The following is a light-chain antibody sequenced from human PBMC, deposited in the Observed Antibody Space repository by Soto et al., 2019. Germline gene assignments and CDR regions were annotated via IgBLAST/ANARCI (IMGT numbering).Light chain of an antibody. J-gene: IGKJ1*01. CDR2: WAS. V-gene: IGKV4-1*01. Sequence: DIVMTQSPASLAVSLGERATINCKSSQSVLYSPINKNYLAWYQQKPGQPPKLLVYWASTRESGVPDRFSGSGSGTEFTLTISSLQAEDAAVYYCQQYHCAPHTFGQGTKVEIK. CDR3: QQYHCAPHT. CDR1: QSVLYSPINKNY.